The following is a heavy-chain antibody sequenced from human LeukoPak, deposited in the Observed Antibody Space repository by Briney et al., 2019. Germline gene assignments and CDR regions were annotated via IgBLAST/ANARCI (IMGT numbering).Heavy chain of an antibody. J-gene: IGHJ3*01. V-gene: IGHV1-69*01. D-gene: IGHD3-10*01. CDR2: IINCFSPR. Sequence: AVKVSCKASGGTFGSSSINWVRQAPGQGLEWIGGIINCFSPRNLPQKFQGRVTITADESTNTAYMDLSSLRSDDTAVYYCARGDILNITMIGGVILTADDASDVWGQGTMVTVSS. CDR1: GGTFGSSS. CDR3: ARGDILNITMIGGVILTADDASDV.